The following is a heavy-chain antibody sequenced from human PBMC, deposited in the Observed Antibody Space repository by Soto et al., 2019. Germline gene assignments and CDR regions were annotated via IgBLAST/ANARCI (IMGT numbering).Heavy chain of an antibody. Sequence: QVQLVESGGGVVQPGRSLRLSCAASGFTFSSYAMHWVRQAPGKGLEWVAVISYDGSNKYYADSVKGRFTISRDNSKNTLNLQMTSLRAEDTAVYYCARGGLEGDGGFDSWGQGTRVTVSS. CDR2: ISYDGSNK. D-gene: IGHD3-16*01. J-gene: IGHJ4*02. V-gene: IGHV3-30-3*01. CDR1: GFTFSSYA. CDR3: ARGGLEGDGGFDS.